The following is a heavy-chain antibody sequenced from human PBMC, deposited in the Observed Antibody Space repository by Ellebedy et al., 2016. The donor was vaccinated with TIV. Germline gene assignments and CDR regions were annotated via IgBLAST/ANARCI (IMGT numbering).Heavy chain of an antibody. V-gene: IGHV3-48*02. J-gene: IGHJ4*02. D-gene: IGHD2-21*02. CDR3: ARDGAAYCGGDCTSPFDY. CDR1: GFTFSSYS. Sequence: PGGSLRLSCAASGFTFSSYSMNWVRQSPGKGLQWLAYISISFNIYYADSVKGRFTISRDNGKNSLYLQMNSLRDEDTAVYYCARDGAAYCGGDCTSPFDYWGQGTLVTVSS. CDR2: ISISFNI.